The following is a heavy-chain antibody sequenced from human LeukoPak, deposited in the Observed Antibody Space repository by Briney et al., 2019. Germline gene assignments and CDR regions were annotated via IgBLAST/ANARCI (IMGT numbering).Heavy chain of an antibody. J-gene: IGHJ2*01. CDR3: AREHNQATVTKSHWYFDL. CDR2: INPNSGGT. V-gene: IGHV1-2*02. D-gene: IGHD4-11*01. Sequence: ASVKVSCKASGYTFTGYYMHWVRQAPGQGLEWMGWINPNSGGTNYAQKFQGRVTMTRDTSISTAYMELSRLRSDDTAVYYCAREHNQATVTKSHWYFDLWGRGTLVTVSS. CDR1: GYTFTGYY.